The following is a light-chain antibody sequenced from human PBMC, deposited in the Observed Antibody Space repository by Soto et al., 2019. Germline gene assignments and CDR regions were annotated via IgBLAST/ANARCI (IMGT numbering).Light chain of an antibody. V-gene: IGKV3-15*01. Sequence: EIVMTQSPGTLSVSPGERATLSCRASQSVSSNLAWYQQNPGQAPRLLIYDPSTRATGIPARFSGSASGTEFTLTISSLQSEDFAVYYCQQYNNWPLTLGGGTKVEIK. CDR3: QQYNNWPLT. CDR2: DPS. J-gene: IGKJ4*01. CDR1: QSVSSN.